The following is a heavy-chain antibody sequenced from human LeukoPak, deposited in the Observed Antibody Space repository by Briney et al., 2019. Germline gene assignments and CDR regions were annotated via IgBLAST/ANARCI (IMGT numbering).Heavy chain of an antibody. V-gene: IGHV4-59*01. D-gene: IGHD3-10*01. CDR1: GGPISSYY. Sequence: SETLSVTCTVSGGPISSYYWSWIRQPPGKGLEWIGYIYYSGSTNYNPSLKSRLTISVDTSKNQFSLKLSSVTAADTAVYYCARGFRRGGGFDPWGQGTLVTVSS. J-gene: IGHJ5*02. CDR2: IYYSGST. CDR3: ARGFRRGGGFDP.